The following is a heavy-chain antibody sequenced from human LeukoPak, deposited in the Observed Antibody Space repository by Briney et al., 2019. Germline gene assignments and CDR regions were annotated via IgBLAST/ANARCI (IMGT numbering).Heavy chain of an antibody. CDR2: IYTSGST. V-gene: IGHV4-4*07. Sequence: SETLSLTCTVSGGSISSYYWSWIRQPAGKGLEWIGRIYTSGSTNYNPSLKSRVTMSVDTSKNQFSLKLSSVTAADTAVYYCARDKSPAGGYCSSTSCRTYYYYYYYMDVWGKGTTVTVSS. CDR1: GGSISSYY. J-gene: IGHJ6*03. D-gene: IGHD2-2*01. CDR3: ARDKSPAGGYCSSTSCRTYYYYYYYMDV.